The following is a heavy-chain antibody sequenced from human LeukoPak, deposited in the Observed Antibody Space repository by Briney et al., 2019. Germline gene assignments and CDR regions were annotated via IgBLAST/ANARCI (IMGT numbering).Heavy chain of an antibody. CDR1: GGSFSGYY. Sequence: SETLSLTCAVYGGSFSGYYWSWIRQPPGKGLEWIGEINHSGSTNYNPSLKSRVTISVDTSKNQFSLKLSSVTAADTAVYYCARLNRLGYCSGGNCYVDYWGQGPLVTVSS. V-gene: IGHV4-34*01. D-gene: IGHD2-15*01. J-gene: IGHJ4*02. CDR2: INHSGST. CDR3: ARLNRLGYCSGGNCYVDY.